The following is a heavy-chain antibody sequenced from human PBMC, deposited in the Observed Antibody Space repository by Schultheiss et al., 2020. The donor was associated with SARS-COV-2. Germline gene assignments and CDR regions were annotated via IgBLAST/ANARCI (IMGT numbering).Heavy chain of an antibody. D-gene: IGHD3-9*01. CDR2: IYYSGST. CDR3: TRDPTYYDILTGSYALYYYGMDV. CDR1: GGSISSYY. Sequence: SETLSLTCTVSGGSISSYYWSWIRQPPGKGLEWIGYIYYSGSTNYNPSLKSRVTISVDTSKNQFSLKLSSVIVADTAVYYCTRDPTYYDILTGSYALYYYGMDVWGQGTTVTVSS. J-gene: IGHJ6*02. V-gene: IGHV4-59*01.